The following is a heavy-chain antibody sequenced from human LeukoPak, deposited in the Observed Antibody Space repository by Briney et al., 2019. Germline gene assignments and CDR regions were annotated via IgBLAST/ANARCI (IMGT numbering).Heavy chain of an antibody. J-gene: IGHJ5*02. V-gene: IGHV3-30*18. CDR1: GFTFSRHG. CDR2: ISNDGSRK. Sequence: GGSLRLSCAPSGFTFSRHGMHWVRQAPGKGLEWVAIISNDGSRKYYADSVKGRFTISRDDSKNTLYLQMNSLRAEDTAVYYCAKAAGTGTNWFDPWGQGTLVTVSS. D-gene: IGHD1-7*01. CDR3: AKAAGTGTNWFDP.